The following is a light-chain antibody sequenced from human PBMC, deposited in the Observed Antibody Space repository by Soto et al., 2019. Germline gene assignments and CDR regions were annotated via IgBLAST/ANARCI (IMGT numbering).Light chain of an antibody. Sequence: EIVMAQSPATLSVSPGERVTLSCRASQNIGSNLAWYQQKFGQAPRLLIYGASTRVTGIPARFSGSGSGTEFTLTINSLQSEDFAVYHCQQYHNWWTFGQGTKVDIK. CDR2: GAS. CDR3: QQYHNWWT. CDR1: QNIGSN. J-gene: IGKJ1*01. V-gene: IGKV3-15*01.